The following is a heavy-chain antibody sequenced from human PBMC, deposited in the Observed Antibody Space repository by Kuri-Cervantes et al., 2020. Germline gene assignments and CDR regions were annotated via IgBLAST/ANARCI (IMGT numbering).Heavy chain of an antibody. CDR3: ARVRGVGSYAYVAD. D-gene: IGHD3-16*01. V-gene: IGHV3-21*04. CDR2: ISSSSSYV. CDR1: GFTFSSYA. J-gene: IGHJ4*02. Sequence: GGSLRLSCAASGFTFSSYAMSWVHQAPGKGLEWVSSISSSSSYVYYADSVKGRFTISRDNAKNSLYLQMNSLRAEDTAVYYCARVRGVGSYAYVADWGQGILVTVSS.